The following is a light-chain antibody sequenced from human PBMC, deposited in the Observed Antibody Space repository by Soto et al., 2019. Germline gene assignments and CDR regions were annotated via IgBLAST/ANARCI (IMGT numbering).Light chain of an antibody. J-gene: IGKJ5*01. Sequence: EIVMTQSPATLSVSPGEGATLSCRASQSVSSNLAWYQQKPGQAPRLLIYGASNRATGVPDRFSGSGSGTDFTLTISSLEPEDFAVYYCHKRSNWPPDTFGQGTRLEIK. V-gene: IGKV3-11*01. CDR1: QSVSSN. CDR3: HKRSNWPPDT. CDR2: GAS.